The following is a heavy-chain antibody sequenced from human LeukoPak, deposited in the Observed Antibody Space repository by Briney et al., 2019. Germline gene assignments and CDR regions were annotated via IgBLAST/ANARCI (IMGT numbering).Heavy chain of an antibody. J-gene: IGHJ4*02. CDR3: ARDGEGGAAAGY. Sequence: GGSLRLSCAASGFTFRNYNMNWVRQAPGKGLEWVSFVSDSSSHTFYPDSVKGRFTVSRDNTKNSLYLEMNSLRADDTAIYYCARDGEGGAAAGYWGQGTLVTVSS. V-gene: IGHV3-48*01. CDR1: GFTFRNYN. CDR2: VSDSSSHT. D-gene: IGHD6-13*01.